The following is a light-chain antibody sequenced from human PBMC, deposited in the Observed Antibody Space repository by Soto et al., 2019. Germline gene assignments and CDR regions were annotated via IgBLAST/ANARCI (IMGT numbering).Light chain of an antibody. J-gene: IGLJ7*01. V-gene: IGLV4-69*01. Sequence: QPLLTQSPSASASLGASVKLTCTLSSGHSSYAIAWHQQQPEKGPRYLMKLNSDGSHSKGDGIPDRFSGSSSGAERYLTISSLQSEDEADYYCQTWGTGIHVFGGGTQLTV. CDR1: SGHSSYA. CDR3: QTWGTGIHV. CDR2: LNSDGSH.